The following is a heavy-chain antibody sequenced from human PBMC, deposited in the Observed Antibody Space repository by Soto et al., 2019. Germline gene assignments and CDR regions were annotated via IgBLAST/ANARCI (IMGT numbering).Heavy chain of an antibody. CDR3: AREGGYCTNGVCYTYYSYGMDV. D-gene: IGHD2-8*01. CDR1: GYTFTSYG. CDR2: ISAYNGNT. J-gene: IGHJ6*02. V-gene: IGHV1-18*04. Sequence: QVQLVQSGAEVKKPGASVKVSCKASGYTFTSYGISWVRQAPGQGLEWMGWISAYNGNTNYAQKLQGRVTMTTDTSTSTAYMELRSLRSDDTAVYYCAREGGYCTNGVCYTYYSYGMDVWGQGTTVTVSS.